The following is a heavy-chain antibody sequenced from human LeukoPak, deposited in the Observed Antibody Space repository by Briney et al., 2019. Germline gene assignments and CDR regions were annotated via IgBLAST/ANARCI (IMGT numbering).Heavy chain of an antibody. CDR3: ARSAGTGGYFVY. V-gene: IGHV1-46*01. J-gene: IGHJ4*02. CDR2: INPSGGST. Sequence: GASVKVSCKASGYTFTSYYMHWVRQAPGQGLEWMGIINPSGGSTSCAQKFQGRVTMTRDTSTSTVYMELSSLRSEDTAVYYCARSAGTGGYFVYWGQGTLVTVSS. CDR1: GYTFTSYY. D-gene: IGHD6-13*01.